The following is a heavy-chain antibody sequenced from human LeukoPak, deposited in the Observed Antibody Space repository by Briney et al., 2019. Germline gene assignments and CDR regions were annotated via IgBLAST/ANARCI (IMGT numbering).Heavy chain of an antibody. D-gene: IGHD6-13*01. V-gene: IGHV3-48*01. CDR1: GFTFRTYS. J-gene: IGHJ3*02. CDR2: ISDSYDTI. Sequence: GGSLRLSCAASGFTFRTYSMHWVRQAPGKGLEWLSYISDSYDTIYYADSVKGRFTISRDNANNSLYLRLSSLGAEDTAVYYCARDRRQYSSSWPDAFDIWGQGTMVTVSS. CDR3: ARDRRQYSSSWPDAFDI.